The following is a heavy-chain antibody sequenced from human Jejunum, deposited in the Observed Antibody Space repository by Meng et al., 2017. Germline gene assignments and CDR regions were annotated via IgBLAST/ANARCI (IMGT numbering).Heavy chain of an antibody. J-gene: IGHJ4*02. CDR1: GDSVSSNSAG. V-gene: IGHV6-1*01. CDR3: AGGGLVRSTRGYFDY. Sequence: QIQLHQSGPGLVKPSQPLSPTCAISGDSVSSNSAGWNWIRQSPSRGLEWLGRTYYRSKWYIDYAVSVKSRITINPDTSKNQFSLHLNSVTPEDTAVYYCAGGGLVRSTRGYFDYWGQGTLVTVSS. CDR2: TYYRSKWYI. D-gene: IGHD1-26*01.